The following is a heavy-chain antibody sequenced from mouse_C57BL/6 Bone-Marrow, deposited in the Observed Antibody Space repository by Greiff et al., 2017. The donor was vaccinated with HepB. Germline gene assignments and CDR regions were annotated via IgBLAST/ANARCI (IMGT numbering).Heavy chain of an antibody. V-gene: IGHV14-4*01. CDR1: GYTFTDDW. Sequence: VQLQQSGAELVRPGASVKLSCTASGYTFTDDWMHWVKQRPEHGLEWIGWIDPGNGDTEYASKFQGKATITADTSSNTAYLQLSSLTSEDTADYYCTSYWVAYWGQGTLVTVSA. J-gene: IGHJ3*01. CDR2: IDPGNGDT. CDR3: TSYWVAY.